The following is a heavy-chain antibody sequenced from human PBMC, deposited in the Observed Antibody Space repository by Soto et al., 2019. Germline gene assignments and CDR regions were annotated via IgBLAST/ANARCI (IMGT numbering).Heavy chain of an antibody. D-gene: IGHD1-1*01. CDR2: ISAHNGNT. Sequence: QVHLVQSGAEVKKPGASVKVSCKGSGYGFTTYGTTWVRQDPGQGLEWMAWISAHNGNTNYAQKLQGRVTVTRDTSTSTAYMELRSLRSDDTAVYYCARGRYGDYWGQGALVTVSS. CDR3: ARGRYGDY. J-gene: IGHJ4*02. V-gene: IGHV1-18*01. CDR1: GYGFTTYG.